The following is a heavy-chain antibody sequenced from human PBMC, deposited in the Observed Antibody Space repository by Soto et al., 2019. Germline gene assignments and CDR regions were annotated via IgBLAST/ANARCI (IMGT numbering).Heavy chain of an antibody. Sequence: GGSLRLSCAASGFTFSSYGMHWVRQAPGKGLEWVAVISYDGSNKYYADSVKGRFTISRDNSKNTLYLQMNSLRAEDTAVYYCAKVGCGGDCYFILDQLGGAFDIWGQGTMVTVSS. J-gene: IGHJ3*02. CDR3: AKVGCGGDCYFILDQLGGAFDI. V-gene: IGHV3-30*18. D-gene: IGHD2-21*01. CDR2: ISYDGSNK. CDR1: GFTFSSYG.